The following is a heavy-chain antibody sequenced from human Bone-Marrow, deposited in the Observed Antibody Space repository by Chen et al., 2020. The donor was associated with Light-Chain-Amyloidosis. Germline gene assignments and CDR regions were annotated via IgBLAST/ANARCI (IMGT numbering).Heavy chain of an antibody. J-gene: IGHJ4*02. D-gene: IGHD6-13*01. Sequence: QVQLVQSGAEVKKPGASVKVSCKASGYTFTSYGISWVRQAPGQGLEWMGWISTYNGNTNYAQSLQGRVTMTTDTSTSTAYMELRSLRYDDTAVYYCARDPGYSSSWSPGSFWGQGTLVTVSS. CDR1: GYTFTSYG. CDR3: ARDPGYSSSWSPGSF. V-gene: IGHV1-18*01. CDR2: ISTYNGNT.